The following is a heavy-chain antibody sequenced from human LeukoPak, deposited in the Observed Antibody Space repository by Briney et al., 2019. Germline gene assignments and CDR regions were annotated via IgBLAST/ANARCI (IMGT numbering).Heavy chain of an antibody. Sequence: PSQTLSLTCTVSGGSISSGDYYWSWIRQPPGKGLEWIGYIYYSGSAYYNPSLKSRVTISVDTSKNQFSLKLSSVTAADTAVYYCARGTMVRGVMGYWGQGTLVTVSS. D-gene: IGHD3-10*01. J-gene: IGHJ4*02. CDR3: ARGTMVRGVMGY. CDR2: IYYSGSA. V-gene: IGHV4-30-4*08. CDR1: GGSISSGDYY.